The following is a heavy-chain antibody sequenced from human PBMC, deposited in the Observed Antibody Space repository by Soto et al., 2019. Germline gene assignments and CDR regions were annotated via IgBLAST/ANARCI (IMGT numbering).Heavy chain of an antibody. CDR1: GYTFTSYG. CDR2: ISAYNGST. D-gene: IGHD6-19*01. V-gene: IGHV1-18*01. CDR3: ARDRYSSGWYHPIQDAFDI. J-gene: IGHJ3*02. Sequence: GASVKVSWKASGYTFTSYGISWGRQAPGQRLEWMGWISAYNGSTNYAQKLQGRVTMTTDTSTSTAYMELRSLRSDDTAVYYCARDRYSSGWYHPIQDAFDIWGQGTMVTVSS.